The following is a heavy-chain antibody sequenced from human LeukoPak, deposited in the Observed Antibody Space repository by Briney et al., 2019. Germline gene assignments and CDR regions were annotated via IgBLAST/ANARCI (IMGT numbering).Heavy chain of an antibody. CDR2: ISTSGST. Sequence: SETLSLACTVSGGSISSYYWSWIRQPPGKGLESIGHISTSGSTNYDPSLKSRVTMSVDTSKNQFSLKLSSVTAADTAVYYCARVRYSDSSVLTRKRSYYFDYWGQGTLVTVSS. CDR1: GGSISSYY. J-gene: IGHJ4*02. V-gene: IGHV4-4*07. CDR3: ARVRYSDSSVLTRKRSYYFDY. D-gene: IGHD3-22*01.